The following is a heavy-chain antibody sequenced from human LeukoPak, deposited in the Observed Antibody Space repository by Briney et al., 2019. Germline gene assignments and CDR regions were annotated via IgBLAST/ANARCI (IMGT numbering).Heavy chain of an antibody. CDR2: IYHSGST. Sequence: SETLSLTCAVSGGSISSGGYSWSWIRQPPGKGLEWIGYIYHSGSTYYNPSLKSRVTISVDTSKNQFSLKLSSVTAADTAVYYCARRVTVAFDIWGQGTMVTVSS. V-gene: IGHV4-30-2*01. CDR1: GGSISSGGYS. CDR3: ARRVTVAFDI. D-gene: IGHD2-21*02. J-gene: IGHJ3*02.